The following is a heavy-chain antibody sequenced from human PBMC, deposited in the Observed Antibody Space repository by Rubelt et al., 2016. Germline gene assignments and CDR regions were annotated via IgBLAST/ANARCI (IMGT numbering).Heavy chain of an antibody. CDR1: GGSISSYY. D-gene: IGHD3-10*01. CDR3: ARDLGGYGSRFDP. J-gene: IGHJ5*02. V-gene: IGHV4-59*12. CDR2: IYYSGST. Sequence: QVQLQESGPGLVRPSETLSLTCTVSGGSISSYYWSWIRQPPGKGLEWIGYIYYSGSTYYNPSLKSRVTISVDTSKNQCSLKLSSGTAADTAVYYCARDLGGYGSRFDPWGQGTLVTVSS.